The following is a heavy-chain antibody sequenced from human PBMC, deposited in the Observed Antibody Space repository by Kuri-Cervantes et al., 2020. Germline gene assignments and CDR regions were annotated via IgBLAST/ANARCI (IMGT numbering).Heavy chain of an antibody. D-gene: IGHD3-3*01. CDR1: GGSISSYY. J-gene: IGHJ6*02. CDR3: ARSGDFWSGYFPGLYYYGMDV. Sequence: GSLRLSCTVSGGSISSYYWSWIRQPPGKGLEWIGYIYYSGSTNYNPSLKSRVTISVGTPKNQFSLKLSSVTAADTAEYYCARSGDFWSGYFPGLYYYGMDVWGQGTTVTVSS. V-gene: IGHV4-59*01. CDR2: IYYSGST.